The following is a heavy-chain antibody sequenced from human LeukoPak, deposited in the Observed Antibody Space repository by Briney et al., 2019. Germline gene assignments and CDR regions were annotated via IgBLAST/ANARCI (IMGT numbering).Heavy chain of an antibody. CDR3: AKGCGASSCFRFEF. J-gene: IGHJ4*02. V-gene: IGHV3-23*01. Sequence: GGSLRLSCAASGFTFSSYAMSWVRQAPGKGLEWVSAISGSGGSTYYADSVKGRFTISRDNSKNTLCLQMNSLRAEDTAVFYCAKGCGASSCFRFEFWGQGILVTVSS. D-gene: IGHD2-21*01. CDR2: ISGSGGST. CDR1: GFTFSSYA.